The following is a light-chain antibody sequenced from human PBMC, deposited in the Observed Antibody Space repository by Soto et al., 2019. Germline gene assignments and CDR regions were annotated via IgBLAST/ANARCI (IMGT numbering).Light chain of an antibody. Sequence: QSALTQPPSASGSPGQSVTISCAGTSSDVGGYNYVSWYQHHSGKAPKLIIYAVSNRPSGVPDRFSGSKSGNTASLTVSGLRAEDEADYYCSSYAGSNNLVFGTGTKLTVL. CDR3: SSYAGSNNLV. V-gene: IGLV2-8*01. J-gene: IGLJ1*01. CDR2: AVS. CDR1: SSDVGGYNY.